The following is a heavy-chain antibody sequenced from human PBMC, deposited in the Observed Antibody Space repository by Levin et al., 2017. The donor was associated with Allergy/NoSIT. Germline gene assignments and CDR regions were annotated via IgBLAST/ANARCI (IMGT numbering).Heavy chain of an antibody. D-gene: IGHD3-22*01. CDR2: TYYRSKWYN. CDR3: ARGGFGYYYDSSGSQNLPVRFDP. CDR1: GDSVSSNSAA. Sequence: SETLSLTCAISGDSVSSNSAAWNWIRQSPSRGLEWLGRTYYRSKWYNDYAVSVKSRITINPDTSKNQFSLQLNSVTPEDTAVYYCARGGFGYYYDSSGSQNLPVRFDPWGQGTLVTVSS. V-gene: IGHV6-1*01. J-gene: IGHJ5*02.